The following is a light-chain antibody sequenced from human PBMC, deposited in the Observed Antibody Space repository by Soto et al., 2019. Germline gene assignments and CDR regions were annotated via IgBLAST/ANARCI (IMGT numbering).Light chain of an antibody. CDR2: DVS. V-gene: IGLV2-11*01. Sequence: QSALTQPRSVSGSPGQSVTISCTGTSSDVGGYNYVSWYQQHPGKAPKLMIYDVSKRPSGVPDRFSGSKSGNTASLTISGLQAEDAADYYCCSYAGSYNWVFGGGTKVTVL. J-gene: IGLJ3*02. CDR3: CSYAGSYNWV. CDR1: SSDVGGYNY.